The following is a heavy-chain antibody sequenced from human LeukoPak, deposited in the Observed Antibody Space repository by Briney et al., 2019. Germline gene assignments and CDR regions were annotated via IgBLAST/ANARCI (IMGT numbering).Heavy chain of an antibody. V-gene: IGHV4-39*01. J-gene: IGHJ4*02. CDR2: IYYSGST. CDR1: GGSISSSGYY. CDR3: ARHGGYSGSYFPAYYFDY. D-gene: IGHD1-26*01. Sequence: SETLSLTCTVSGGSISSSGYYWRWIRQPPGKGLEWIGYIYYSGSTYYNPSLKSRVTISVDTSKNQFSLKLSSVTAADTAVYYCARHGGYSGSYFPAYYFDYWGQGTLVTVSS.